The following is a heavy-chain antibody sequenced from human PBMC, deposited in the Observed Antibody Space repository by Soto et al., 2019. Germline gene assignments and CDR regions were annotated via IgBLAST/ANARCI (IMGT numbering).Heavy chain of an antibody. CDR3: AKATPPVYEYIWGSYRFSALEI. CDR2: ISGSGGST. CDR1: GLTFSSYA. V-gene: IGHV3-23*01. D-gene: IGHD3-16*02. J-gene: IGHJ3*02. Sequence: GGSLRLSCAASGLTFSSYAMSWVRQAPGKGLEWVSAISGSGGSTYYADSVKGRFTISRDNSKNTLYLQMNSLRAEATAVYSYAKATPPVYEYIWGSYRFSALEIWGQGTRVTVSS.